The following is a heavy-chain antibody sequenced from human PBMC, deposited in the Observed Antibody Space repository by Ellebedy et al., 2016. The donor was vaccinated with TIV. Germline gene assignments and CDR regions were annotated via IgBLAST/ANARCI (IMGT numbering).Heavy chain of an antibody. CDR3: ARSKEVLDYDSSGF. CDR1: GCTFSSYA. Sequence: SVKVSCXASGCTFSSYAISWVRQAPGQGLEWMGGIIPIFGTANYAQKFQGRVTITADESTSTAYMELSSLRSEDTAVYYCARSKEVLDYDSSGFWGQGTLVTVSS. D-gene: IGHD3-22*01. CDR2: IIPIFGTA. J-gene: IGHJ4*02. V-gene: IGHV1-69*13.